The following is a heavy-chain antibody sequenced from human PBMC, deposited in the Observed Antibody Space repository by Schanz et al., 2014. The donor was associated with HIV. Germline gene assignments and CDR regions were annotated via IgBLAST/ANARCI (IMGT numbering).Heavy chain of an antibody. J-gene: IGHJ4*02. CDR2: ISESGGRT. Sequence: EVQLLESGGGVVQPGRSLRLSCAVSGFTITSYAMTWVRQAPGKGLEWVSSISESGGRTYYADSVNGRFTISRDNSKNTLYLQMTTLRIDDTAVYYCAKPEYDSRGNSQSHFDYWGQGTLVTVSS. CDR1: GFTITSYA. V-gene: IGHV3-23*01. CDR3: AKPEYDSRGNSQSHFDY. D-gene: IGHD3-22*01.